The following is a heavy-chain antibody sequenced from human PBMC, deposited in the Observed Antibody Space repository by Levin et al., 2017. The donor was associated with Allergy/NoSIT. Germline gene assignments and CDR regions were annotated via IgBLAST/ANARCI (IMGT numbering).Heavy chain of an antibody. CDR3: ARGYDQGDYYSYYMDV. D-gene: IGHD3-3*01. CDR1: GYGFNNFV. CDR2: ISPYSGNT. J-gene: IGHJ6*03. V-gene: IGHV1-18*01. Sequence: ASVKVSCKASGYGFNNFVISWVRQAPGQGLEWMGWISPYSGNTNYAQKLLGRVTMTTDTSTSTAYMELRSLRSDDTAVYYWARGYDQGDYYSYYMDVWGRGTTVTVSS.